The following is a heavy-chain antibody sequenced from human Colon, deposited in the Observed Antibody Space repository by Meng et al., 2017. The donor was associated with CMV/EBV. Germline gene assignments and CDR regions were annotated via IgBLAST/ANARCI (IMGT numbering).Heavy chain of an antibody. CDR3: AHRRGYSYADFDF. CDR1: GFSLSSSGVA. D-gene: IGHD5-12*01. J-gene: IGHJ4*02. CDR2: IYWDDDQ. Sequence: FSGFSLSSSGVAVGWIRQPPGKALECLALIYWDDDQRYSPSLKSRLTITKDTSKNQVVLSMTNMGPVDTATYYCAHRRGYSYADFDFWGQGTLVTVSS. V-gene: IGHV2-5*02.